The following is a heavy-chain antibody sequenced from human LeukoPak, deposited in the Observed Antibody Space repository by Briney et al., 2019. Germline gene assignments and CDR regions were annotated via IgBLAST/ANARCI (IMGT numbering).Heavy chain of an antibody. J-gene: IGHJ4*02. D-gene: IGHD3-3*01. V-gene: IGHV3-30*03. CDR1: GFTFSSYT. CDR3: ASSIFGVVLGTKLDY. Sequence: GGSLRLSCAASGFTFSSYTMHWVRQAPGKGLEWVAVISYDGSNKYYADSVKGRFTISRDNSKNTLFLQMSSLRPEDTALYYCASSIFGVVLGTKLDYWGQGTLVTVSS. CDR2: ISYDGSNK.